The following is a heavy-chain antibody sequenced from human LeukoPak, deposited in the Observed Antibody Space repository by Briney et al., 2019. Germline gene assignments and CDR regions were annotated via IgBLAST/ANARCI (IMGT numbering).Heavy chain of an antibody. J-gene: IGHJ4*02. Sequence: PGRSLRLSCAASGFTFSSYAMSWVRQAPGKGLEWVSTISGSGGSTYYADSVKGRFTISRDNSKNTLYLQMNSLRAEDTAVYYCAKDNVGYSSDFDYWSQGTLVTVSS. D-gene: IGHD6-13*01. CDR2: ISGSGGST. CDR3: AKDNVGYSSDFDY. V-gene: IGHV3-23*01. CDR1: GFTFSSYA.